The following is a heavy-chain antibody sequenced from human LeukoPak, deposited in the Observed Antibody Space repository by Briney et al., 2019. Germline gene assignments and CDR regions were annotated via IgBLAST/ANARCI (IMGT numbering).Heavy chain of an antibody. CDR3: ARHAAVRYDFWSDYYAWFDP. V-gene: IGHV5-51*01. Sequence: EESLKISCQGSGYSFTTYWIGWVRQMPGKGLEWMGIIYPGDSDTRYSPSFQGQVTISADKSISTAYLQWSSLKASDTAMYYCARHAAVRYDFWSDYYAWFDPWGQGTLVTVSS. J-gene: IGHJ5*02. CDR2: IYPGDSDT. D-gene: IGHD3-3*01. CDR1: GYSFTTYW.